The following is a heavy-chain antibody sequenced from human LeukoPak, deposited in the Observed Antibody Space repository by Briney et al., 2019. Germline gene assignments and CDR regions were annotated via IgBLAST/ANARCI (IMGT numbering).Heavy chain of an antibody. CDR3: AREIKGVVPASDAFDI. D-gene: IGHD2-2*01. CDR2: ISAYNGNT. J-gene: IGHJ3*02. Sequence: ASVKFSCKASGYTFTSYGISWVRQAPGQGLERMGWISAYNGNTNYAQKLQGRVTMTTDTSTSTAYMELRSLRSDDTAVYYCAREIKGVVPASDAFDIWGQGTMVTVSS. CDR1: GYTFTSYG. V-gene: IGHV1-18*01.